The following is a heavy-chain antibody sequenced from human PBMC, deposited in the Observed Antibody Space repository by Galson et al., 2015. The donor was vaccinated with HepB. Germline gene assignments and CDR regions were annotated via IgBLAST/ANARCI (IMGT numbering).Heavy chain of an antibody. Sequence: SLRLSCVASGFIISDYWMSWVRQAQGKGLEWVANINQDGRKKYYVDSVKGRFTISSDNAKNSLYLQMNSLRAEDTAVYYCARDSSYDFWSGYPLEYCGQGTLVTVSS. D-gene: IGHD3-3*01. V-gene: IGHV3-7*03. J-gene: IGHJ4*02. CDR1: GFIISDYW. CDR3: ARDSSYDFWSGYPLEY. CDR2: INQDGRKK.